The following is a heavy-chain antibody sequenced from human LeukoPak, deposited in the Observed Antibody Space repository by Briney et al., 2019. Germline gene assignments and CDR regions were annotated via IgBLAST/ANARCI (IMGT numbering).Heavy chain of an antibody. V-gene: IGHV4-34*01. D-gene: IGHD6-13*01. CDR1: GGSISGYY. CDR2: INHSGST. CDR3: ARGLAAAGTDNDAFDI. Sequence: SETLSLTCTVSGGSISGYYWSWIRQPPGKGLEWIGEINHSGSTNYNPSLKSRVTISVDTSKNQFSLKLSSVTAADTAVYYCARGLAAAGTDNDAFDIWGQGTMVTVSS. J-gene: IGHJ3*02.